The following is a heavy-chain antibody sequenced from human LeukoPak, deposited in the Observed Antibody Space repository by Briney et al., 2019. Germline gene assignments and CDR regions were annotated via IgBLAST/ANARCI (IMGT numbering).Heavy chain of an antibody. Sequence: GGSLRLSCAASGFTFSSHWMYWVRQAPGKGLVLVSRINSDGTSTTYGDSVGGRFTISRDNAQNTLYLQMNSLRAEDTAAYYCASGYSYGYYYLDNWGQGTLVTVSS. CDR2: INSDGTST. CDR1: GFTFSSHW. V-gene: IGHV3-74*01. J-gene: IGHJ4*02. D-gene: IGHD5-18*01. CDR3: ASGYSYGYYYLDN.